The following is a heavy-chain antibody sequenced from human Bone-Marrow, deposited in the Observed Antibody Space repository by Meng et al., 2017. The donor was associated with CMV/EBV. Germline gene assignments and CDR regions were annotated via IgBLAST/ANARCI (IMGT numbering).Heavy chain of an antibody. Sequence: SETLSLTCTVSGGSVRDYYWSWIRQPPGKGLEWIGYIFYSGNTKYNPSLKSRVTISVDTSKNQFSLKLSSVTAADTAVYYCARGRITIFGVGSFWFDPWGQGTLVTVSS. CDR3: ARGRITIFGVGSFWFDP. D-gene: IGHD3-3*01. CDR1: GGSVRDYY. V-gene: IGHV4-59*02. CDR2: IFYSGNT. J-gene: IGHJ5*02.